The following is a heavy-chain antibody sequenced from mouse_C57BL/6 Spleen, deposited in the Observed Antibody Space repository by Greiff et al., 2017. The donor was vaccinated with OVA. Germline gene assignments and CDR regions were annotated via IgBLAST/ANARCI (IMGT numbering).Heavy chain of an antibody. CDR3: ARLTITTLDFDY. Sequence: VQLQQSGAELAKPGASVKLSCKASGYTFTSYWMHWVKQRPEQGLEWIGRIDPANGNTKYAPKFQGKATITADTSSNTAYLQLSSLTSEDTAIYYCARLTITTLDFDYWGQGTTLTVSS. J-gene: IGHJ2*01. V-gene: IGHV14-3*01. CDR2: IDPANGNT. D-gene: IGHD2-4*01. CDR1: GYTFTSYW.